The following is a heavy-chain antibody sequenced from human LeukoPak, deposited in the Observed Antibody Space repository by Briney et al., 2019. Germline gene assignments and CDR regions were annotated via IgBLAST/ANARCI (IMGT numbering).Heavy chain of an antibody. V-gene: IGHV3-53*01. CDR3: ARDLTDYGDYRHAAFDI. J-gene: IGHJ3*02. CDR1: GFTVSSNY. D-gene: IGHD4-17*01. Sequence: GGSPRLSCAASGFTVSSNYMSWVRQAPGKGLEWVSVIYSGGSTYYADSVKGRFTISRDNAKNSLYLQMNSLRAEDTAVYYCARDLTDYGDYRHAAFDIWGQGTMVTVSS. CDR2: IYSGGST.